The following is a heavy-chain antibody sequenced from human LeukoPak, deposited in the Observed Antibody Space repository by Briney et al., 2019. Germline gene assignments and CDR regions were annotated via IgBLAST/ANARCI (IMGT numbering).Heavy chain of an antibody. CDR1: GFTFSSYG. Sequence: PGGSLRLSCAASGFTFSSYGMHWVRQAPGKGLEWVALIWYDGSNKYYADSVKGRLTISRDNSKNTLYLQMNSLRAEDTAIYYCAKFRADSSGWPFDYWGQGTLVTVSS. CDR2: IWYDGSNK. D-gene: IGHD6-19*01. CDR3: AKFRADSSGWPFDY. V-gene: IGHV3-33*06. J-gene: IGHJ4*02.